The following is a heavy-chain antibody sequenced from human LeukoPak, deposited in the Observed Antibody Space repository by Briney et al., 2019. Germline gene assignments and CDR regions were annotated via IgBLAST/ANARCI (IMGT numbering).Heavy chain of an antibody. CDR2: TYYSGTT. CDR3: ARNYFDSSAFPWAFDV. V-gene: IGHV4-59*01. J-gene: IGHJ3*01. CDR1: GVSISSYY. D-gene: IGHD3-22*01. Sequence: SVTLSLTCTVSGVSISSYYWSWIREPPGKGLEWIGYTYYSGTTNYNPSLKSRVTISVDTSKNQFSLKLSSVTAADTAVYYCARNYFDSSAFPWAFDVWGQGTTVTVSS.